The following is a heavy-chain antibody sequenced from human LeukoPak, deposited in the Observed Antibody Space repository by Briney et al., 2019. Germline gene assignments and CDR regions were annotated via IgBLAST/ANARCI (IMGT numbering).Heavy chain of an antibody. V-gene: IGHV4-4*07. CDR2: LYTSGST. D-gene: IGHD3-10*01. Sequence: EASETLSLTCTVSGGSISSFYWSWIRQPAGKGLEWIGRLYTSGSTNYNPSLKSRVTMSLDTSKNQFSLKLNSVTAADTAVYYCVRDRGLGRGFDPWGQGTLVTVSS. J-gene: IGHJ5*02. CDR1: GGSISSFY. CDR3: VRDRGLGRGFDP.